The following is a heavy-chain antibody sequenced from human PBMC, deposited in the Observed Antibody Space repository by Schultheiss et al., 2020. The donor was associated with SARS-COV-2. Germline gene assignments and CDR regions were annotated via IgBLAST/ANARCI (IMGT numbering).Heavy chain of an antibody. CDR1: GYSFTSYW. CDR3: AKRLHNVLMPDSWFDP. D-gene: IGHD2-15*01. CDR2: IYPGDFDT. V-gene: IGHV5-51*01. Sequence: GESLKISCKGSGYSFTSYWISWVRQMPGKGLEWMGIIYPGDFDTQYSPSFLGQVTISVDKSINTAYLQWSSLKTSDTAVYYCAKRLHNVLMPDSWFDPWGQGTLVTVSS. J-gene: IGHJ5*02.